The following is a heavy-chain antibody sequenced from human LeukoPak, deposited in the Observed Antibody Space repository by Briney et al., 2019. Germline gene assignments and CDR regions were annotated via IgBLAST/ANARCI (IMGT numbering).Heavy chain of an antibody. CDR3: ARDGCPTAKSGCVGNWFDP. D-gene: IGHD2-21*02. V-gene: IGHV4-59*01. J-gene: IGHJ5*02. Sequence: SETLSLTCTVSGGSISSYYCSWIRQPPGKGLEWIGYMYYTGSTNYTPSLKSRLTISVDTSKNQFSLRLSSVTAADTAVYYCARDGCPTAKSGCVGNWFDPWGQGTLVTVSS. CDR1: GGSISSYY. CDR2: MYYTGST.